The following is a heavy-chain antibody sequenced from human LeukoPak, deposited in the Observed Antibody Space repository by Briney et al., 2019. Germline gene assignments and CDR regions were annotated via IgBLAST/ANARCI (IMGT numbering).Heavy chain of an antibody. CDR1: GFTFSSYS. V-gene: IGHV3-21*01. Sequence: GGSLRLSCAASGFTFSSYSMNWVRQAPGKGLEWVSSISSSSSYIYYADSVKGRFTISRDNAKNSLYLQMNSLRAEDTAVYYCAREDRSGWSTNFDYWGQGTLVTVSS. CDR3: AREDRSGWSTNFDY. D-gene: IGHD3-22*01. J-gene: IGHJ4*02. CDR2: ISSSSSYI.